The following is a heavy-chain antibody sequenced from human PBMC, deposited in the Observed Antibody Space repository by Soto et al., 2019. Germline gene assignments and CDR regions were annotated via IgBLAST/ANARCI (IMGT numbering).Heavy chain of an antibody. Sequence: EASVKVSCKASGYSFTNNDVTWVRQATGQGLEWMGWMNPGSGDTGYAQKFQGRVTMTRDISIATAYMELSSLRSDDTAIYYCARMATFGSLNWFDPWGQGTLVT. CDR1: GYSFTNND. V-gene: IGHV1-8*01. CDR3: ARMATFGSLNWFDP. CDR2: MNPGSGDT. J-gene: IGHJ5*02. D-gene: IGHD3-16*01.